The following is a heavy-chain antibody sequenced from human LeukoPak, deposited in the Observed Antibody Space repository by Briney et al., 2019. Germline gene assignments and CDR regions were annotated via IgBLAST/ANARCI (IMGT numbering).Heavy chain of an antibody. D-gene: IGHD2-15*01. CDR3: ARAPGRYCSGGSCYSENIYYYYGMDV. CDR1: GGTFSSYA. J-gene: IGHJ6*02. Sequence: SVKVSCKASGGTFSSYAISWVRQAPGQGLEWMGGIIPIFGTANYAQKFRGRVTITADESTSTAYMELSSLRSEDTAVYYCARAPGRYCSGGSCYSENIYYYYGMDVWGQGTTVTVSS. CDR2: IIPIFGTA. V-gene: IGHV1-69*01.